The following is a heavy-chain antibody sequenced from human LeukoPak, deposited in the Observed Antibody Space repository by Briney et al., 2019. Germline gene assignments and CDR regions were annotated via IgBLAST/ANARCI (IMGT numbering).Heavy chain of an antibody. D-gene: IGHD3-10*01. V-gene: IGHV4-34*01. CDR3: ARHRAHYGSGSYNY. CDR2: INHSGST. CDR1: GGSFSGNY. Sequence: PSETLSLTCAVYGGSFSGNYWSWIRQPPGKGLEWIGEINHSGSTNYNPSLKSRVTISVDTSKNQFSLKLSSVTAADTAVYYCARHRAHYGSGSYNYWGQGTLVTVSS. J-gene: IGHJ4*02.